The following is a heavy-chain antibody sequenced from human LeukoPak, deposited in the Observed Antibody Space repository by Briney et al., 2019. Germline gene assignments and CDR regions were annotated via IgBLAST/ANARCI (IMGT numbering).Heavy chain of an antibody. CDR3: AKDTSGLGNAFHI. Sequence: GGSLRLSCAASGVTFDDYAMDWVRQAPGEGMGWVSGISWNSGSIGYADSVKGRFTISRDNAKNSLYLQMNSLRAEDTALYYCAKDTSGLGNAFHIWGQGTMVTVSA. J-gene: IGHJ3*02. CDR1: GVTFDDYA. CDR2: ISWNSGSI. D-gene: IGHD6-19*01. V-gene: IGHV3-9*01.